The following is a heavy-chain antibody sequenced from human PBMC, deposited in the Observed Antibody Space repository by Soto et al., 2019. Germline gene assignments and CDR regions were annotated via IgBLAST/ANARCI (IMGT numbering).Heavy chain of an antibody. J-gene: IGHJ4*02. D-gene: IGHD6-19*01. CDR3: ARAVAVPADFDY. Sequence: QVPLVQSGAEEKKPGASVTVSCKASGYTFTGYAMHWVRQAPGQRLEWMGWINAGNGNTKYSQKFQGRVTITRDTSASTAYMELSSLRSEDTAVYYCARAVAVPADFDYWGQGTLVTVSS. CDR1: GYTFTGYA. CDR2: INAGNGNT. V-gene: IGHV1-3*05.